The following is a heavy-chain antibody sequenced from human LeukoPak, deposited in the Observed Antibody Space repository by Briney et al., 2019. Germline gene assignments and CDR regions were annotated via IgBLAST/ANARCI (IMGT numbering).Heavy chain of an antibody. V-gene: IGHV4-61*02. CDR3: ATTLEMATTRQDY. J-gene: IGHJ4*02. Sequence: SETLSLTCTVSGGSISSGSYYWSWIRQPAGKALEWIGRIYTSGSTNYNPSLKSRVTISVDTSKNQFSLKLSSVTAADTAVYYCATTLEMATTRQDYWGQGTLVTVSS. D-gene: IGHD5-24*01. CDR1: GGSISSGSYY. CDR2: IYTSGST.